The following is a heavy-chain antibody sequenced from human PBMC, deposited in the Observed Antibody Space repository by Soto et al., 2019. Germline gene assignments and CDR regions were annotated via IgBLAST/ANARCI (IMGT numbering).Heavy chain of an antibody. D-gene: IGHD3-3*01. Sequence: QVPLQESGPGLVKPSQTLSLTCTVSGGSISSGDYFWSWVRQPPGKGLEWIGYIYYTGSTSYNPSLKSRITMSVDTSKNQFSLKVSSVTAADTAVYFCARDDGYYRLYDYWGQGTLVTVSS. CDR3: ARDDGYYRLYDY. V-gene: IGHV4-30-4*01. J-gene: IGHJ4*02. CDR2: IYYTGST. CDR1: GGSISSGDYF.